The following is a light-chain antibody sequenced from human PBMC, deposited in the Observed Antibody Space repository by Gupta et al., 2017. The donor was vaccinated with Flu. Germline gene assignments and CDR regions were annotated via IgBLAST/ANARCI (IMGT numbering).Light chain of an antibody. V-gene: IGLV3-21*02. CDR1: NIGTQS. CDR2: DDS. J-gene: IGLJ2*01. Sequence: GQTAFITCRGDNIGTQSVHWYKQKPGQAPVVVGHDDSVRPSGIPERFSGSKSGSTATLTIRRVEVGEEADDYCQVWDRVSDQVVFGGGTKLTAL. CDR3: QVWDRVSDQVV.